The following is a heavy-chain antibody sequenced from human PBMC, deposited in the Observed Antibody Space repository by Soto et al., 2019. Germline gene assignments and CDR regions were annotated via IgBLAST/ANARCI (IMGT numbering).Heavy chain of an antibody. J-gene: IGHJ4*02. Sequence: EVQLLESGGGLVQPGGSLRLSCAASGFTFSSYAMSWVRQAPGKGLEWVSAISGSGGSTYYADSVKGRFTISRDNSKNTLYLQMNSLRAEDTAVYYCAKVGGVRTIFGVVSHHFDYWGQGTLVTVSS. CDR1: GFTFSSYA. CDR3: AKVGGVRTIFGVVSHHFDY. CDR2: ISGSGGST. D-gene: IGHD3-3*01. V-gene: IGHV3-23*01.